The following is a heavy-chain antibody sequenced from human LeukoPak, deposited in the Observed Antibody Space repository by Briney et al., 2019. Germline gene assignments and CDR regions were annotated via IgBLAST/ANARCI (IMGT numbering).Heavy chain of an antibody. CDR3: ASRSNYYDSSGLDY. CDR2: IYYSGST. CDR1: GGSISSSSYY. J-gene: IGHJ4*02. Sequence: RASETLSLTCTVSGGSISSSSYYWGWIRQPPGKGLEWIGSIYYSGSTYYNPSLKSRVTISVDTSKNQFSLKLSSVTAADTAVYYCASRSNYYDSSGLDYWGQGTLVTVSS. D-gene: IGHD3-22*01. V-gene: IGHV4-39*01.